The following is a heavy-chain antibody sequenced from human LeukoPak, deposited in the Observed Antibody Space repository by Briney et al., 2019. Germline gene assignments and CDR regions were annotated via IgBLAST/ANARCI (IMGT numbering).Heavy chain of an antibody. CDR1: GFTFSSYA. CDR3: AKETYYDSSGYSPFDY. J-gene: IGHJ4*02. CDR2: ISGSGGST. Sequence: PGGSLRLSCAASGFTFSSYAMSWVHQAPGKGLEWVSAISGSGGSTYYADSVKGRFTISRDNSKNTLYLQMNSLRAEDTAVYYCAKETYYDSSGYSPFDYWGQGTLVTVSS. D-gene: IGHD3-22*01. V-gene: IGHV3-23*01.